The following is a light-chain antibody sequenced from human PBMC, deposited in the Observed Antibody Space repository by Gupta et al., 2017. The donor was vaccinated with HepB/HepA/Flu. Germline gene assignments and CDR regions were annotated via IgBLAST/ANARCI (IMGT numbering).Light chain of an antibody. V-gene: IGLV3-1*01. CDR1: KLGDKY. CDR2: QDS. CDR3: QAWDSSTACGV. J-gene: IGLJ2*01. Sequence: SYELTQPPSVSVSPGQTASITCSGDKLGDKYACWYQQKPGQSPVRVIYQDSKRPSGIPERFSGSNSGNTATLTISGTQAMDEADYYCQAWDSSTACGVFGGGTKLTVL.